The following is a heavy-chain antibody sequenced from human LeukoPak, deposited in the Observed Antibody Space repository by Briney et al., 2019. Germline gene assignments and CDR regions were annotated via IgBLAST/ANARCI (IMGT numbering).Heavy chain of an antibody. V-gene: IGHV4-59*01. D-gene: IGHD3-22*01. CDR3: ARVLFDSSYYYFDY. J-gene: IGHJ4*02. CDR1: GGSISSYY. Sequence: SETLSLTCTVSGGSISSYYWSWIRQPPGKGLEWIGYLYYSGSTNYQPSLKSRVTISVDTSKNQFSLKLNSVTAADTAVYYCARVLFDSSYYYFDYWGQGTLVTVSS. CDR2: LYYSGST.